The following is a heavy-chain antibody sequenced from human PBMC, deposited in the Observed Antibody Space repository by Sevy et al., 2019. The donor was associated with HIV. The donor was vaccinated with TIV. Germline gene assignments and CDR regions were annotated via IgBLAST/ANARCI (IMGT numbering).Heavy chain of an antibody. J-gene: IGHJ3*01. CDR1: GGSTSTGGFS. D-gene: IGHD3-16*01. Sequence: SETLSLTCAVSGGSTSTGGFSWNWIRQPPGKGLEWIGHIYRTGNTYYNPSLGSRVSISVDRSKNQFSLKLSSVTAADTAVYYCVRGPSYGYVSYGFDVWGQGTMVTVSS. CDR2: IYRTGNT. CDR3: VRGPSYGYVSYGFDV. V-gene: IGHV4-30-2*01.